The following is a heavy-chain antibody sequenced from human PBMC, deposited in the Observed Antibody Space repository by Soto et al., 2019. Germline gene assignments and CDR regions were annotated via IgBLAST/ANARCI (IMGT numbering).Heavy chain of an antibody. J-gene: IGHJ4*02. V-gene: IGHV4-34*01. CDR3: ARGCHSSALFSRYTKFDN. Sequence: QVQLQQWGAGLLKPSETLSLTCAVYGGSFSGYYWTWIRQPPGKGLEWIGEINHSGNTNYNPSLKSRVTISLDMSKNQFSLKLRSVTAADTAVYYCARGCHSSALFSRYTKFDNWGQGTLVTVSS. D-gene: IGHD6-6*01. CDR1: GGSFSGYY. CDR2: INHSGNT.